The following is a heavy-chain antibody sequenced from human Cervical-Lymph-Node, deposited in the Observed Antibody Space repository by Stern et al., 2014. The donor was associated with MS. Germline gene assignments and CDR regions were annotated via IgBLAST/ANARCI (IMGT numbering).Heavy chain of an antibody. CDR1: GGSITSSHW. D-gene: IGHD3-10*01. V-gene: IGHV4-4*02. Sequence: QVQLVESGPGLVKPSGTLSLTCAVSGGSITSSHWWSWVRQPPGKGLEWIGEGFLSGSTHSNSSLKIRVSVSLDKSKKQFSLSLNSVTAADTAVYYCARRASGYYFDSWGQGTLVTVSS. CDR3: ARRASGYYFDS. CDR2: GFLSGST. J-gene: IGHJ4*02.